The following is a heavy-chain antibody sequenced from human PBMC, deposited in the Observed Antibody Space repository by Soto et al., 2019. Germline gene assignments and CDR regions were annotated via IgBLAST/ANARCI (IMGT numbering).Heavy chain of an antibody. J-gene: IGHJ4*02. CDR2: MNPNSGNT. D-gene: IGHD3-10*01. Sequence: QVQLVQSGAEVKKPGASVKVSCKASGYTFTSYDINWVRQATGQGLEWMGWMNPNSGNTGYAQKFQGRVTMTRNTSISTAYMELSSLRSEDTAVYYCARGVPELLLWCGEASPYYFDYWGQGTLVTVSS. CDR3: ARGVPELLLWCGEASPYYFDY. V-gene: IGHV1-8*01. CDR1: GYTFTSYD.